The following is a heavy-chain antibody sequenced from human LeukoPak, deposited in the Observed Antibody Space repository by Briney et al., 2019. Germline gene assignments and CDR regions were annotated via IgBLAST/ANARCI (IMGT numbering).Heavy chain of an antibody. J-gene: IGHJ4*02. V-gene: IGHV4-39*01. D-gene: IGHD3-9*01. Sequence: SETLSLTCTVSGGSISSSSYYWGWIRQPPGKGLEWIGSIYYSGSTYYNPSLKSRVTISVDTSKNQFSLKLSSVTAADTVAYYCARQRWDYDILTGYYSPPYYFDYWGQGTLVTVSS. CDR3: ARQRWDYDILTGYYSPPYYFDY. CDR1: GGSISSSSYY. CDR2: IYYSGST.